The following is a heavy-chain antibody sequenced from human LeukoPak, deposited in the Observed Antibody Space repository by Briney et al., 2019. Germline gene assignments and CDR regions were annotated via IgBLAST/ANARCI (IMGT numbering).Heavy chain of an antibody. J-gene: IGHJ5*02. CDR3: ARAGQHYGDYVEFWFDP. D-gene: IGHD4-17*01. CDR2: INSDGSST. CDR1: GFTFSTYW. V-gene: IGHV3-74*01. Sequence: PGGYLRLSCAASGFTFSTYWMHWVRQAPGKGLVWVSRINSDGSSTSYADSVKGRFTISRDNAKNTLYLQMNSLRAEDMAVYYCARAGQHYGDYVEFWFDPWGQGTLVTVSS.